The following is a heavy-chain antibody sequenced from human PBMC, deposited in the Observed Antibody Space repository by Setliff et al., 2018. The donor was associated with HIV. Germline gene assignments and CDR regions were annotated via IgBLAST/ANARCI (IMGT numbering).Heavy chain of an antibody. D-gene: IGHD6-19*01. V-gene: IGHV1-18*01. CDR3: ARLGSGWSDSYYYAMDV. J-gene: IGHJ6*02. Sequence: ASVKVSCKASGYTFTSYGLSWVRQAPGQGLEWMGWISTYSDEASYAENLQGRVTMTTDTSTSTAYMDLRSLTFDDTAAYFCARLGSGWSDSYYYAMDVWGQGTTVTVSS. CDR1: GYTFTSYG. CDR2: ISTYSDEA.